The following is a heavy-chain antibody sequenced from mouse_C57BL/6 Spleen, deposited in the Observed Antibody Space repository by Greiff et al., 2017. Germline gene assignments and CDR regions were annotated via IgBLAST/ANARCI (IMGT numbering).Heavy chain of an antibody. CDR1: GFTFSDAW. D-gene: IGHD1-1*01. J-gene: IGHJ1*03. CDR3: TRPITTVVATKPYWYFDV. Sequence: GGSMKLSCAASGFTFSDAWMDWVRQSPEKGLEWVAEIRNKANNHATYYAESVKGRFTISRDDSKSSVYLQMNSLRAEDTGIYYCTRPITTVVATKPYWYFDVWGTGTTVTVSS. CDR2: IRNKANNHAT. V-gene: IGHV6-6*01.